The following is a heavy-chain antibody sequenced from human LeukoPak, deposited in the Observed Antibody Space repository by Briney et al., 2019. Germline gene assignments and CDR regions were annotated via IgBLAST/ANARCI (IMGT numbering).Heavy chain of an antibody. CDR1: GFTFSSYA. D-gene: IGHD6-19*01. CDR2: ISGSGGST. V-gene: IGHV3-23*01. J-gene: IGHJ4*02. Sequence: GGSLRLSCAASGFTFSSYAMSWVRQAPGKGLEWVSAISGSGGSTYYADSVKGRFTISRDNSKDTLYLQMNSLRAEDTAAYYCTKGVSGWPYYLDSWGQGALVTVSS. CDR3: TKGVSGWPYYLDS.